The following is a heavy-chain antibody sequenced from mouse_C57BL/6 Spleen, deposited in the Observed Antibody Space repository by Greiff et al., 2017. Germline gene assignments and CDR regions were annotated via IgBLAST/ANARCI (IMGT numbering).Heavy chain of an antibody. CDR1: GYAFSSSW. J-gene: IGHJ3*01. Sequence: VQVVESGPELVKPGASVKISCKASGYAFSSSWMNWVKQRPGKGLEWIGRIYPGDGDTNYNGKFKGKATLTADKSSSTAYMQLSSLTSEDSAVYFCARSGDYSSYAYWGQGTLVTVSA. D-gene: IGHD1-1*01. CDR3: ARSGDYSSYAY. V-gene: IGHV1-82*01. CDR2: IYPGDGDT.